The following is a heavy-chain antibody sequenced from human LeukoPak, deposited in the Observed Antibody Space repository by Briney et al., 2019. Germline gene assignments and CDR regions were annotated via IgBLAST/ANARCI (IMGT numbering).Heavy chain of an antibody. CDR1: GGSISSYY. J-gene: IGHJ4*02. D-gene: IGHD6-19*01. CDR2: ISYSGST. CDR3: ARQSGWYYFDY. V-gene: IGHV4-59*08. Sequence: SETLSLTCTVSGGSISSYYWSWIRQPPGKGLEWIGYISYSGSTNFNPSLKSRVTISVDTSKNQFSLKLSSVTAADTAVYYCARQSGWYYFDYWGQGTLVTVSS.